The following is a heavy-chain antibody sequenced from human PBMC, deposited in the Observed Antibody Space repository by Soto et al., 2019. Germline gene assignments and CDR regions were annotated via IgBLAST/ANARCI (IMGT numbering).Heavy chain of an antibody. CDR3: VRFGGAAAGPGDY. CDR2: ISSSGTTI. D-gene: IGHD6-13*01. CDR1: EFTFSSYE. Sequence: GGSLRLSCVASEFTFSSYEMNWVRQAPGKGLEWVSYISSSGTTIYYTDSVKGRFTISRDKAKKSLYLQMNSLRAEDTAVYYCVRFGGAAAGPGDYWGQGTLVTVSS. J-gene: IGHJ4*02. V-gene: IGHV3-48*03.